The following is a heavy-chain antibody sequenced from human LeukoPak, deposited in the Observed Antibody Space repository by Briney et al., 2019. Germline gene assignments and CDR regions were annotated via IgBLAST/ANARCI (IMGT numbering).Heavy chain of an antibody. J-gene: IGHJ4*02. D-gene: IGHD1/OR15-1a*01. V-gene: IGHV4-59*04. CDR3: ARQISGNKDY. Sequence: SETLSLTCTVSGVAISGYYWIWIRQSPGRGLEYIGGIFYRERFSYGGTTFYNPSLQSRVTISVDTSKDAFSLRLSSVTAADTAVYYCARQISGNKDYWGQGILVTVSS. CDR2: IFYRERFSYGGTT. CDR1: GVAISGYY.